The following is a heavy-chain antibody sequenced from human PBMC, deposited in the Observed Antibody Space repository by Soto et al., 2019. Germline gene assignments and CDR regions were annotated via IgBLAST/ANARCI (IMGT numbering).Heavy chain of an antibody. J-gene: IGHJ1*01. CDR3: ARGGSSWSAEYYQH. Sequence: QVQLVQSGTEVKKPGASAKVSCKASGYTFSNYGISWVRQAPGQGPEWMGWISGYNGNTKYAQTLQGRVTMTTDTSTSTAYMELRSLRSDDTAVYYCARGGSSWSAEYYQHWGQGTLVIVSS. V-gene: IGHV1-18*01. CDR2: ISGYNGNT. CDR1: GYTFSNYG. D-gene: IGHD6-13*01.